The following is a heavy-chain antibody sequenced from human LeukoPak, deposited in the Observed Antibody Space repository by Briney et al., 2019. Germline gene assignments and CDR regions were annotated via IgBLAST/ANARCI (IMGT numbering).Heavy chain of an antibody. D-gene: IGHD1-7*01. CDR1: GGSVSSGSYY. CDR2: IFYSGRT. J-gene: IGHJ3*02. V-gene: IGHV4-61*01. CDR3: ARERTNDGFDI. Sequence: SETLSLTCTVSGGSVSSGSYYWSWIRQPPGKGLEWIGYIFYSGRTNYNPSLKSRVIISVDTSKNQFSLKLSSVTAAGTAVYYCARERTNDGFDIWGQGTMVTVSS.